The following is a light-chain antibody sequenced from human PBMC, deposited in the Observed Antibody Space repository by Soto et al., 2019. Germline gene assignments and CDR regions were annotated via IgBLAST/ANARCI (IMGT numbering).Light chain of an antibody. J-gene: IGKJ2*01. CDR2: RAS. V-gene: IGKV1-5*03. CDR1: QSISNW. CDR3: QQFNNYPMYT. Sequence: DIQMTQSPSTLSASVGDRVTITCRASQSISNWLAWYQQKPGKAPKLLIYRASSLQSGVPSRFSGSGSGTEFTLTINSLQPDDFATYYCQQFNNYPMYTFGQGTKLEIQ.